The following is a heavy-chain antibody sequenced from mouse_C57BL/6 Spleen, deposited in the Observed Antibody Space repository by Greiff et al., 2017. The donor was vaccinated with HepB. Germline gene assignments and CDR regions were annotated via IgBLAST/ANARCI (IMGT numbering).Heavy chain of an antibody. CDR1: GYSITSGYY. CDR2: ISYDGSN. J-gene: IGHJ2*01. CDR3: AMALYRNYDY. Sequence: EVQLQQSGPGLVKPSQSLSLTCSVTGYSITSGYYWNWIRQFPGNKLEWMGYISYDGSNNYNPSLKNRISITRDTSKNQIFMKLNSVTTEDTATYYCAMALYRNYDYWGQGTTLTVSS. V-gene: IGHV3-6*01. D-gene: IGHD1-1*01.